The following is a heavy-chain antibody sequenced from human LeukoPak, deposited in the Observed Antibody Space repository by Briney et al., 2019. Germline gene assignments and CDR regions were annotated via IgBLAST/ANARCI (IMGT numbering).Heavy chain of an antibody. D-gene: IGHD7-27*01. CDR2: ISPNSGAT. Sequence: GASVKVSCKASGYTFTDYYVHWVRLVPGQGLEWMGRISPNSGATNYAEKFRGRVTMARDTSINTVYMEMSSLRSDDTAVYYCARDPWGWGSDYLDYWGQGTLVTVSS. V-gene: IGHV1-2*06. J-gene: IGHJ4*02. CDR1: GYTFTDYY. CDR3: ARDPWGWGSDYLDY.